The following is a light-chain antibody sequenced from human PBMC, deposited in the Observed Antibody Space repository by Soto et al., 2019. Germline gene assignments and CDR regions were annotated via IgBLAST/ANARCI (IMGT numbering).Light chain of an antibody. Sequence: EIVLTQSPGTLSLSPGERATLSCRASQSVSSSYLAWYQQKPGQAPRLLIYGASSRATGIPDRFSGSGSGTDFTLTITRLAPERFAAYSCQQYGSSPATFGGGTKVDIQ. J-gene: IGKJ4*01. CDR2: GAS. CDR1: QSVSSSY. CDR3: QQYGSSPAT. V-gene: IGKV3-20*01.